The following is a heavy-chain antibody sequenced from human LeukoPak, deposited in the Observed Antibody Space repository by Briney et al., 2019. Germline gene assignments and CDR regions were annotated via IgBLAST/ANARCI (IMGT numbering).Heavy chain of an antibody. V-gene: IGHV3-48*03. Sequence: GGSLRLSCAASGFTFSNYEMNWVRQAPGKGLEWFSYITTSGSTKYYADSVKGRFTISRDNAKNSLYLQMNSLRAEDTAVYYCARSYYGSGFDYWGQGTLVTVSS. CDR2: ITTSGSTK. CDR1: GFTFSNYE. D-gene: IGHD3-10*01. J-gene: IGHJ4*02. CDR3: ARSYYGSGFDY.